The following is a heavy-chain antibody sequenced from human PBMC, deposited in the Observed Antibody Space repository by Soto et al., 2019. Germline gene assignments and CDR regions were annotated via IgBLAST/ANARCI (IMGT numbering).Heavy chain of an antibody. D-gene: IGHD6-19*01. CDR2: VYNSGST. V-gene: IGHV4-59*01. CDR3: ARYRREAVAGYTLDN. J-gene: IGHJ4*02. Sequence: PSETRSLTCTVSGGSISSNYGTWIRQPPGKGLGWMGYVYNSGSTNYNPSLKSRVTISEDTSQSQFSLKVNSMTAADTAVYSCARYRREAVAGYTLDNWGQGVLVTVSS. CDR1: GGSISSNY.